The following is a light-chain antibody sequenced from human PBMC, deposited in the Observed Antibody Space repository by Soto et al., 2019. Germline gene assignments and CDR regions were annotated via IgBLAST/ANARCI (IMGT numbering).Light chain of an antibody. CDR3: QQYGSSGT. J-gene: IGKJ1*01. CDR1: QSVSRNY. CDR2: GAS. Sequence: EVVLTQSPGTLSLSPGERATLSCRASQSVSRNYVAWYQQKPGQSPRLLIYGASNRASGIPDRFSGSASGADFTLSIARLEPEDFAVYYCQQYGSSGTFGQGTKVDIK. V-gene: IGKV3-20*01.